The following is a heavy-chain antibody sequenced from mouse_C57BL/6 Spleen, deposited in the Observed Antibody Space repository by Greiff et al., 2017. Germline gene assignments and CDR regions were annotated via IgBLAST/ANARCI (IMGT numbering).Heavy chain of an antibody. D-gene: IGHD2-4*01. CDR3: TRKRVYEYDEDFAY. J-gene: IGHJ3*01. CDR2: IDPETGGT. V-gene: IGHV1-15*01. CDR1: GYTFTDYE. Sequence: QVQLQQSGAELVRPGASVTLSCKASGYTFTDYEMHWVKQTPVHGLEWIGAIDPETGGTAYNQKFKGKAILTADKSSSTAYMELRSLTSEDSAVYYCTRKRVYEYDEDFAYWGQGTLVTVSA.